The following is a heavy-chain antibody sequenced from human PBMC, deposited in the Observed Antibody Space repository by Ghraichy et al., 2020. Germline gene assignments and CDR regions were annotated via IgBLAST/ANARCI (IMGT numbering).Heavy chain of an antibody. Sequence: SETLSLTCAVYGGSFSGYYWSWIRQPPGKGLEWIGEINHSGSTNYNPSLKSRVTISVDTSQNQFSLKLTPVTAPDTAVYYCASATTMVRGVTPNWFDPWGQGTLVTVSS. D-gene: IGHD3-10*01. J-gene: IGHJ5*02. CDR2: INHSGST. CDR3: ASATTMVRGVTPNWFDP. V-gene: IGHV4-34*01. CDR1: GGSFSGYY.